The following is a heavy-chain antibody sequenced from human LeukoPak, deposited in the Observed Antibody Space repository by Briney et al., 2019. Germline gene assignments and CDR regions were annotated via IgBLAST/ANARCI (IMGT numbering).Heavy chain of an antibody. D-gene: IGHD3-22*01. CDR1: GFTFTDYY. CDR2: IYYSGST. Sequence: LRLTCAASGFTFTDYYMSWIRQPPGKGLEWIGYIYYSGSTYYNPSLKSRVTISVDTSKNQFSLKLSSVTAADTAVYYCARGVGRDYDSSGLDFDYWGQGTLVTVSS. CDR3: ARGVGRDYDSSGLDFDY. V-gene: IGHV4-30-4*01. J-gene: IGHJ4*02.